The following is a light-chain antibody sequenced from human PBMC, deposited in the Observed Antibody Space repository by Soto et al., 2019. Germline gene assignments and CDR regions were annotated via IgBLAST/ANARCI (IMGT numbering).Light chain of an antibody. CDR1: QSVSSSH. V-gene: IGKV3-20*01. J-gene: IGKJ2*01. Sequence: EIVLTQSPGTLSLSPGERATLSCRASQSVSSSHLVWYQQKPGQGPRLLIFAASTRATGTPDRFSGSGSGTDFTLTISRLEPEDFAGYYCQQFGRTYTFGQGTNLEIK. CDR2: AAS. CDR3: QQFGRTYT.